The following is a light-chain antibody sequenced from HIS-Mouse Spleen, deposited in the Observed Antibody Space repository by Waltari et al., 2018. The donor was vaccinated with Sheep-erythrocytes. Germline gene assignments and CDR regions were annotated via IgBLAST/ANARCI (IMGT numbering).Light chain of an antibody. CDR3: LRDYNYPYT. V-gene: IGKV1-6*01. CDR1: QGNRND. CDR2: AAS. J-gene: IGKJ2*01. Sequence: AIQMTQSPSSLSASVGDRVTITCRESQGNRNDLGWYQQKPGKAPKLLIYAASSLQSGVPSRFSGSGSCTDFTLTISSLQPEDFATYYCLRDYNYPYTFGQGTKLEIK.